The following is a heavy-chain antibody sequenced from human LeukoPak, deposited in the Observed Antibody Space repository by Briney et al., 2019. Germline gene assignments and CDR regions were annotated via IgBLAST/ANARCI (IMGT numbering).Heavy chain of an antibody. V-gene: IGHV4-4*07. CDR1: GGSMSNY. D-gene: IGHD1-26*01. CDR2: IYTSGST. Sequence: PSETLSLTCTVSGGSMSNYWSWIRQPAGKGLEWIGRIYTSGSTNYNPSLKSRVTISIDTSKNQFSLKLRSVTAADTAVYYCARESGGSYSGWFDPWGQGTLVAVSS. CDR3: ARESGGSYSGWFDP. J-gene: IGHJ5*02.